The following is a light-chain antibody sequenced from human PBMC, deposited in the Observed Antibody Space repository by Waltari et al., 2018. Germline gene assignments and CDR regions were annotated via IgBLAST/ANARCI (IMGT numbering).Light chain of an antibody. J-gene: IGKJ4*01. CDR3: QQSYSSPLT. CDR2: AAS. Sequence: DIQMTQSPSSLSASVGDRVTMTCRASQNIYTYLNWYQQKPGKAPKVLISAASRLQSGAPPRFSGSGSGTDFTLTISSLQPEDFATYYCQQSYSSPLTFGGGTKVDI. V-gene: IGKV1-39*01. CDR1: QNIYTY.